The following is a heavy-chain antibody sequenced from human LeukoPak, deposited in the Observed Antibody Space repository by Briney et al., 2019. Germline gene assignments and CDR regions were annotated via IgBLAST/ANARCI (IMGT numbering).Heavy chain of an antibody. CDR1: GFTFSDYY. V-gene: IGHV3-11*06. CDR2: ISSSSSYT. Sequence: PGGSLRLSCAASGFTFSDYYMSWIRQAPGKGLEWVSYISSSSSYTNYADSVKGRFTISRDNAKNSLYLQMNSLRAEDTAVYYCAREFYYDSSGYFGFQHWGQGTLVTVSS. CDR3: AREFYYDSSGYFGFQH. D-gene: IGHD3-22*01. J-gene: IGHJ1*01.